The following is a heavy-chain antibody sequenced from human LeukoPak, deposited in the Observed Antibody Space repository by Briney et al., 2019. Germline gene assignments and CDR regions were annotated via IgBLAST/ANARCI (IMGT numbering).Heavy chain of an antibody. CDR2: IYSGGST. J-gene: IGHJ4*02. CDR3: ARVNELFYFDY. D-gene: IGHD3-10*01. V-gene: IGHV3-53*01. Sequence: GRSLRLSFAASRFTVSSNYMSWDLQAPGEGLDLVSVIYSGGSTYYADSVKCRFTISRDNSKNTLYLQMNSLRAEDTAVYYCARVNELFYFDYWGQGTLVTVSS. CDR1: RFTVSSNY.